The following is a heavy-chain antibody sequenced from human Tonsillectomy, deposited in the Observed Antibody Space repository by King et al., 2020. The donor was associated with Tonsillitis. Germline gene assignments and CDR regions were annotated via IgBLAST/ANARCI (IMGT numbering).Heavy chain of an antibody. D-gene: IGHD3-10*01. Sequence: TLKESGPTLVKPTQTLTLTCTFSGFSLSTSGVGVGWIRQPPGKALEWLALIYWNDDKRYSPSLKSRLTITKDTYKNQVVLTMTNMDPVDTATYYCAHGYGSGQPYYYGMDVWGQGTTVTVSS. CDR2: IYWNDDK. V-gene: IGHV2-5*01. J-gene: IGHJ6*02. CDR3: AHGYGSGQPYYYGMDV. CDR1: GFSLSTSGVG.